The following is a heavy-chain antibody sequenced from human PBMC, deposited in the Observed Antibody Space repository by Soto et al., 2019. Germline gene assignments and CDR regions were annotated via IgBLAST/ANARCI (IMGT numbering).Heavy chain of an antibody. V-gene: IGHV6-1*01. J-gene: IGHJ6*02. CDR1: GDSVSSNSAA. Sequence: QSPTLSLTCAISGDSVSSNSAAWNWIRQSPSRGLEWLGRTYYRSKWYNDYAVSVKSRITINPDTSKNQFSLQLNSVTPEDTAVFYCAREQSSSWSEYYYYGMDVWGQGTTVTVSS. CDR2: TYYRSKWYN. D-gene: IGHD6-13*01. CDR3: AREQSSSWSEYYYYGMDV.